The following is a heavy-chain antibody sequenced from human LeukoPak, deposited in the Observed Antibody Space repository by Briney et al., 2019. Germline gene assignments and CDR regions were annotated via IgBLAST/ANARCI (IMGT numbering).Heavy chain of an antibody. V-gene: IGHV3-20*04. D-gene: IGHD5-24*01. CDR1: GFTFQNYA. CDR3: AREVDGYFDY. J-gene: IGHJ4*02. CDR2: ISGSGPST. Sequence: TGGSLRLSCAASGFTFQNYAMSWVRQAPGKGLEWASSISGSGPSTDYADSVKGRFTISRDNAKNSLYLQMNSLRAEDTALYYCAREVDGYFDYWGQGTLVTVSS.